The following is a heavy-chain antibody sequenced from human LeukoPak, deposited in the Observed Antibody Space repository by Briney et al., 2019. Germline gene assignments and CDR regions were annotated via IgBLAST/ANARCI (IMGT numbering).Heavy chain of an antibody. CDR1: GFTFSSTW. J-gene: IGHJ4*02. CDR3: ARGFELDY. CDR2: IKQEGSET. Sequence: PGASLRLSCAASGFTFSSTWMRWVSQAPRNGMEWVANIKQEGSETYYVGSVKGRFTISRDDARNSLYLQMNSLRAEDSAVYFCARGFELDYWGQGTLVTVSS. V-gene: IGHV3-7*01.